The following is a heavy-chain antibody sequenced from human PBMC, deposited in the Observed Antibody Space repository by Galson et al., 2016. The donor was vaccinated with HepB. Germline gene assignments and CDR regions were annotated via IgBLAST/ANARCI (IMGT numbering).Heavy chain of an antibody. CDR2: ISAGAVST. CDR1: GFTFSSYP. D-gene: IGHD2-2*01. J-gene: IGHJ4*02. CDR3: ATSSPSSHPSNWGQGTLDTVKGGFTSAEDYSKKTQYLQLNSRKTEESAVYDCATRRPRSEPAN. V-gene: IGHV3-23*01. Sequence: SLRLSCAASGFTFSSYPMTWVRQAPGKGLEWVSAISAGAVSTYYADSVKGRFTVSRDNSKNNLYLQMNSLKTEDTAVYSCATSSPSSHPSNWGQGTLDTVKGGFTSAEDYSKKTQYLQLNSRKTEESAVYDCATRRPRSEPANGGQGTLVTVSS.